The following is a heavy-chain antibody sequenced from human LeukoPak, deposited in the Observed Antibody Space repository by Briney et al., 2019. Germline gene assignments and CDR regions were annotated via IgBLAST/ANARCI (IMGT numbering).Heavy chain of an antibody. V-gene: IGHV1-2*02. CDR2: INPNTGGT. CDR1: GYTFTAYY. CDR3: ARARSDYSISSPHFDY. J-gene: IGHJ4*02. D-gene: IGHD6-6*01. Sequence: ASVKVSCKASGYTFTAYYIHWVRQAPGQGLEWMGWINPNTGGTNYAQNFQGRVTMTRDTSISTAYMELSRLTSDDTAAYFCARARSDYSISSPHFDYWGQGTLVTVSS.